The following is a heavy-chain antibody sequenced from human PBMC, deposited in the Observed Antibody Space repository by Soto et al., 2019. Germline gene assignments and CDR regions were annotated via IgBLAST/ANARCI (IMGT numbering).Heavy chain of an antibody. CDR1: GGSVNGYY. D-gene: IGHD3-3*01. CDR3: ATRITVFGLLIPPFDP. V-gene: IGHV4-34*01. CDR2: INHTGGT. Sequence: SETLSLTCAVYGGSVNGYYWNWIRQPPGKGLEWIGEINHTGGTHYNPSLKSRVTMSVDTSKNQFSLRLGSVTAADTAIYYCATRITVFGLLIPPFDPWGQGTQVTRLL. J-gene: IGHJ5*02.